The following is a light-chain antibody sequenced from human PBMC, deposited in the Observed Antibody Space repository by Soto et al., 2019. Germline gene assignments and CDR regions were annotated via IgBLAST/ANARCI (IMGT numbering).Light chain of an antibody. CDR2: EVS. CDR3: CSYAGSSTSLYV. V-gene: IGLV2-23*02. J-gene: IGLJ1*01. CDR1: SSDVGSYNL. Sequence: QSALTQPASVSGSPGQSITISCTGTSSDVGSYNLVSWYQQHPGKATKLMIYEVSKRPSGVSYRFSGSKSGNTASLTISGLQAEDEADYYCCSYAGSSTSLYVFGTGTKLTVL.